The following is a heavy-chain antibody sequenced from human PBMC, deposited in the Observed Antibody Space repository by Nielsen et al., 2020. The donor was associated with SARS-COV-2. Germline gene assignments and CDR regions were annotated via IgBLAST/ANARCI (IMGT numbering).Heavy chain of an antibody. V-gene: IGHV4-59*01. CDR1: GGSFSGYY. CDR3: ASLAVAAEGDY. Sequence: SETLSLTCAVYGGSFSGYYWSWIRQPPGKGLEWIGYIYYSGSTNYNPSLKSRVTISVDTSKNQFSLKLSSVTAADTAVYYCASLAVAAEGDYWGQGTLVTVSS. CDR2: IYYSGST. D-gene: IGHD6-19*01. J-gene: IGHJ4*02.